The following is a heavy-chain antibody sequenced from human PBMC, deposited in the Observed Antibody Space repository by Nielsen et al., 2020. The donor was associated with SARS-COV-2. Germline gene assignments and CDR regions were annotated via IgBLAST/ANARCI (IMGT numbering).Heavy chain of an antibody. CDR2: IYYSGST. D-gene: IGHD2-21*02. J-gene: IGHJ4*02. Sequence: ESLKISCAVYGGSFSGYYWGWIRQSPGKGLEWIGSIYYSGSTYYNPSLTSRVTISVDTSKNQFSLKLNSVTAADTAVYYCATTPSSVTAYAVGYWGQGTPVTVSS. CDR1: GGSFSGYY. CDR3: ATTPSSVTAYAVGY. V-gene: IGHV4-39*01.